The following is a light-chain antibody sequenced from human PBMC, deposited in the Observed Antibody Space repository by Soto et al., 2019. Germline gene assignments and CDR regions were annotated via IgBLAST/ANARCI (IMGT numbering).Light chain of an antibody. CDR2: GAS. J-gene: IGKJ1*01. V-gene: IGKV3-20*01. Sequence: EIVITQSPSTVSVSPGERDTLSCRASQSVSSSYLAWYQQKPGQAPRLLIYGASSRAIGIPDRFSGSGSGTDFTLTISRLEPEDFAVFYCQQYGSSPQTFGQGTKVDI. CDR1: QSVSSSY. CDR3: QQYGSSPQT.